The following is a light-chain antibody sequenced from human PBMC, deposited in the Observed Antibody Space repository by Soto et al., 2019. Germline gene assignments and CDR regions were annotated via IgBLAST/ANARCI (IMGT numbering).Light chain of an antibody. Sequence: EIVLTQSPGTLSLSPGERATLSCRASHSVSGDYLAWYQQRPGQAHRLLIYGASTRASDIPDRFSGSGSGTDFNLTISRLEPEDFAVYYCQQYDNSPPYTFGQGTRLEIK. V-gene: IGKV3-20*01. J-gene: IGKJ2*01. CDR2: GAS. CDR1: HSVSGDY. CDR3: QQYDNSPPYT.